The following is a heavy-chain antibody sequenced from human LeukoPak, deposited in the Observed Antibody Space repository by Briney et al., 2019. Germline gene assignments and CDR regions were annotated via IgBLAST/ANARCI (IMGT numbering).Heavy chain of an antibody. V-gene: IGHV3-7*01. Sequence: GGSLRLSCAASGFTFSNYWITWVRQAPGTGLELVANIKEDGSEKYYVDSVKGRFTISRDNAKNSLYLQMNRLRAEDTALYYCVYGGSYYIAWGQGTLVTVSS. CDR3: VYGGSYYIA. D-gene: IGHD1-26*01. CDR1: GFTFSNYW. J-gene: IGHJ5*02. CDR2: IKEDGSEK.